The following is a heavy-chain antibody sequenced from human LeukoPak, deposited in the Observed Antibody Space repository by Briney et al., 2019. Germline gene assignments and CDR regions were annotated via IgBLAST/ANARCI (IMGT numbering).Heavy chain of an antibody. CDR1: GFTFSSYA. CDR3: AKNRDLSMTTVTPFDY. V-gene: IGHV3-23*01. CDR2: ISGSGGST. J-gene: IGHJ4*02. Sequence: GGSLRLSCAASGFTFSSYAMSWVRQAPGKGLEWVSAISGSGGSTHYADSVKGRFTISRDNSKNTLYLQMNSLRAEDTAVYYCAKNRDLSMTTVTPFDYWGQGTLVTVSS. D-gene: IGHD4-17*01.